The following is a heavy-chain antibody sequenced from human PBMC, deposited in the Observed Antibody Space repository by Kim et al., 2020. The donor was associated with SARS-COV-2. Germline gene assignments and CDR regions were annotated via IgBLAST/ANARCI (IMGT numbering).Heavy chain of an antibody. J-gene: IGHJ6*02. D-gene: IGHD6-19*01. CDR3: ARDRGSGYYYYHYGMDV. CDR2: IKQDGSEK. V-gene: IGHV3-7*03. CDR1: GFTFSSYW. Sequence: GGSLRLSCAASGFTFSSYWMSWVRQAPGKGLEWVANIKQDGSEKYYVDSVKGRFTISRDNAKNSLYLQMNSLRAEDTAVYYCARDRGSGYYYYHYGMDVWGQGTTVTVSS.